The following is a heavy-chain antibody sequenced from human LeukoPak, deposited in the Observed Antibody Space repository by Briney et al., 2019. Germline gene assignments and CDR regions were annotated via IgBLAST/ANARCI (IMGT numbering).Heavy chain of an antibody. CDR3: ARDTYYGSGSYVVDP. Sequence: PSETLSLTCTVSGGSISSYYWSWIRQPPGKGLEWIGYIYYSGSTNYNPSLKSRVTISVDTSKNQFSLKLSSVTAADTAVYYCARDTYYGSGSYVVDPWGQGTLVTVSS. CDR2: IYYSGST. CDR1: GGSISSYY. J-gene: IGHJ5*02. D-gene: IGHD3-10*01. V-gene: IGHV4-59*01.